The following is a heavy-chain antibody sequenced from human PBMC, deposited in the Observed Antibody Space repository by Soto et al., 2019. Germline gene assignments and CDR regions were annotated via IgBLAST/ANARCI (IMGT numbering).Heavy chain of an antibody. CDR1: GFTLSSHA. Sequence: QVQLVESGGGVVQPGRSLRLSCAVSGFTLSSHAMHWVRQARGKGLEWVALIFSDGSNKYYADSVKGRFTTSRDNSKNPMYLQTTSLGLEDTALYHCARDDEGGSDCDLGYWGQGALVTVS. CDR3: ARDDEGGSDCDLGY. J-gene: IGHJ4*02. D-gene: IGHD1-26*01. CDR2: IFSDGSNK. V-gene: IGHV3-30-3*01.